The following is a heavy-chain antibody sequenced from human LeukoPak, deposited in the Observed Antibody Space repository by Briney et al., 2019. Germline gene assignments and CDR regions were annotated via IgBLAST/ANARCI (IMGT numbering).Heavy chain of an antibody. Sequence: ASVKVSCKASGGTFSSYAISWVRQAPGQGLEWMGGIIPIFGTANYAQKFQGRVTITTDESTSTAYMELSSLRSEDTAVYYCARVRSDFWSGYGRHAYYYYYMDVWGKGTTVTVSS. D-gene: IGHD3-3*01. CDR2: IIPIFGTA. J-gene: IGHJ6*03. V-gene: IGHV1-69*05. CDR3: ARVRSDFWSGYGRHAYYYYYMDV. CDR1: GGTFSSYA.